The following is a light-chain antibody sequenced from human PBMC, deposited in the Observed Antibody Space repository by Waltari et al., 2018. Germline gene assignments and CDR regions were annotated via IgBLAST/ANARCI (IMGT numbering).Light chain of an antibody. J-gene: IGLJ3*02. CDR2: DVS. Sequence: QSALTQPASVSGSPGQSITISCTGTSSDVGAYKYVSWYQQHPGKAPKLMMFDVSNRPSGVATRFSGSKSGNTASLTISGLQAEDEAVYHCSSYTSSSSRLFGGGTKVTVL. CDR1: SSDVGAYKY. CDR3: SSYTSSSSRL. V-gene: IGLV2-14*03.